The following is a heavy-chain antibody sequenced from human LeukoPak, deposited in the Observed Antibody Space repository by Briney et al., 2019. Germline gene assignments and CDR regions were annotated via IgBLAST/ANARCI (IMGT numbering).Heavy chain of an antibody. CDR1: GFSFSSFA. D-gene: IGHD3-10*01. Sequence: GGSLRLSCAASGFSFSSFAMTWVRQAPGKGLEWVSGISERGGSTNYADSVKGRFIISRDTSKNTVYLQMNSLRVEDTAVYFRAKRGIVIRAVIIIGFHKEAYYFDYWGQGILVTDSS. J-gene: IGHJ4*02. V-gene: IGHV3-23*01. CDR2: ISERGGST. CDR3: AKRGIVIRAVIIIGFHKEAYYFDY.